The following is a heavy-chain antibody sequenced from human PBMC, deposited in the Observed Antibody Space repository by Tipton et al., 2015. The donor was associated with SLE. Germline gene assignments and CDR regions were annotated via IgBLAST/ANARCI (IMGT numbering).Heavy chain of an antibody. CDR1: GGSISSRNYY. CDR2: INYGGST. J-gene: IGHJ2*01. Sequence: TLSLTCTVSGGSISSRNYYWGWIRQPPGKGLEWIGSINYGGSTYYIPFLKSRVTISLDTSENHFSLKLISVTAADTAVYYCAREFLNPVTTVHYYFDLWGRGTLVTVSS. D-gene: IGHD4-11*01. V-gene: IGHV4-39*07. CDR3: AREFLNPVTTVHYYFDL.